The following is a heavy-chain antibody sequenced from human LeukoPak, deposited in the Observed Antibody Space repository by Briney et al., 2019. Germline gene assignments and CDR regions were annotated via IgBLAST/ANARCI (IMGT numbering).Heavy chain of an antibody. CDR1: GFTFSSYV. J-gene: IGHJ4*02. D-gene: IGHD2-2*01. CDR2: ISSSSSYI. V-gene: IGHV3-21*01. CDR3: ARGADCNSTSCYAEDDY. Sequence: GGSLRLSCAASGFTFSSYVMNWVRQAPGKGLEWVSSISSSSSYIYYADSVKGRFTISRDNAKNSLYLQMNSLRAEDTAVYYCARGADCNSTSCYAEDDYWGQGTLVTVSS.